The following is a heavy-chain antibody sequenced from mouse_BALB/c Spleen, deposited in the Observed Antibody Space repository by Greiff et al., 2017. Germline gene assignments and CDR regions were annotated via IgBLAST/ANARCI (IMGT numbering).Heavy chain of an antibody. CDR3: ASHYDYDETWFAY. CDR1: GFTFSSYT. J-gene: IGHJ3*01. Sequence: EVKLMESGGGLVQPGGSLKLSCAASGFTFSSYTMSWVRQTPEKRLEWVAYISNGGGSTYYPDTVKGRFTISRDNAKNTLYLQMSSLKSEDTAMYYCASHYDYDETWFAYWGQGTLVTVSA. V-gene: IGHV5-12-2*01. CDR2: ISNGGGST. D-gene: IGHD2-4*01.